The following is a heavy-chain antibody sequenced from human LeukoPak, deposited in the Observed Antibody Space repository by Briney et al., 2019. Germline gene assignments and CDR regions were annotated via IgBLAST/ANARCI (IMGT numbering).Heavy chain of an antibody. D-gene: IGHD1-14*01. V-gene: IGHV3-11*01. Sequence: PGGSLRLSCAASGFTFSDYYMSWIRQAPGKGLEWVSYISSSGTTIYYADSVRDRFTISRDNAKNSLYLQMNSLRVEDTAVYFCARAAGWFDPWGQGTLVIVSS. CDR3: ARAAGWFDP. J-gene: IGHJ5*02. CDR2: ISSSGTTI. CDR1: GFTFSDYY.